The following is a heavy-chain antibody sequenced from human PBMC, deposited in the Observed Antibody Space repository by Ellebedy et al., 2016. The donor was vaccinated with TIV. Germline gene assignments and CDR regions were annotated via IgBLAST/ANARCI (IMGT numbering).Heavy chain of an antibody. D-gene: IGHD1-1*01. CDR1: VFTFSGHW. CDR3: VSGQGWATGTTNWFDP. CDR2: ITNDGTET. Sequence: PGGSLRLSCVVSVFTFSGHWMFWVRQAPGKGLVWVSRITNDGTETTYADSVRGRFTISRDNAKNTLYLQMNSLRVEDTAVYYCVSGQGWATGTTNWFDPWGQGTLVTVSS. J-gene: IGHJ5*02. V-gene: IGHV3-74*03.